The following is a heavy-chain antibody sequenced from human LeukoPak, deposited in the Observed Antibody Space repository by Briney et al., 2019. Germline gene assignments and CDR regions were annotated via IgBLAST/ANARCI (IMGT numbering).Heavy chain of an antibody. CDR2: ITTSSTYT. CDR3: ARDPYNGNYGDSYYYMDV. V-gene: IGHV3-21*01. CDR1: GFTFSSYN. D-gene: IGHD1-26*01. J-gene: IGHJ6*03. Sequence: GGSLRLSCAASGFTFSSYNMNWVRQAPGKGLEWVSSITTSSTYTFYADSVKGRFTISRDNAKNSLYLQMNSLRAEDTAIYYCARDPYNGNYGDSYYYMDVWGKGTTVTISS.